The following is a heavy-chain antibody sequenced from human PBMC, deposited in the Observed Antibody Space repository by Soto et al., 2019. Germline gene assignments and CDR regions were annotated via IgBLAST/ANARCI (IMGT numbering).Heavy chain of an antibody. Sequence: GASVKVSCKASGYTFTNYYMHRVRQAPGQGLEWMGVINPTGGSTSYAQKFQGRVNMTRDTSTRTVYMDLSSLRSEDTAVYYCARNDKSGLDYWGQGTLVTVSS. J-gene: IGHJ4*02. CDR1: GYTFTNYY. V-gene: IGHV1-46*01. CDR2: INPTGGST. CDR3: ARNDKSGLDY. D-gene: IGHD1-1*01.